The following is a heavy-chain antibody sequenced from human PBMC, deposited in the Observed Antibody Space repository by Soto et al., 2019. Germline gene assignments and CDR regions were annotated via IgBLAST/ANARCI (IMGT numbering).Heavy chain of an antibody. CDR1: GDSISSGDYY. J-gene: IGHJ5*02. CDR3: ATATFQVPFDH. V-gene: IGHV4-30-4*01. Sequence: SETLSLTCTVSGDSISSGDYYWSWIRQPPGKGLERIGYIYYSGSTYYNPSLKSRVTISVDTSKNQLSLKLSSVTAADTAVYYCATATFQVPFDHWGQGTLVTVSS. CDR2: IYYSGST.